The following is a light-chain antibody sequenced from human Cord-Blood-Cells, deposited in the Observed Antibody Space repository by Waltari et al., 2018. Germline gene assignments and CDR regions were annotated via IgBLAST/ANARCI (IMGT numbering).Light chain of an antibody. CDR2: GAS. CDR3: QQYNNWWT. Sequence: ELVMTQSPATLSVSPGERATLSCRARQSVSSNLAWYQQTPGQAPRLLIYGASTRATGIPARFSGSGSGTEFTLTISSLQSEDFAVYYCQQYNNWWTFGQGTKVEIK. V-gene: IGKV3-15*01. J-gene: IGKJ1*01. CDR1: QSVSSN.